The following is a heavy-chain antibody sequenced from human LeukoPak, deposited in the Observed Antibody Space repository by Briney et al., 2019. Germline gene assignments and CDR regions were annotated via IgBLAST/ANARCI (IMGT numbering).Heavy chain of an antibody. CDR3: ARDRDSNWYPYLDC. D-gene: IGHD6-13*01. CDR2: IKPDGSQK. V-gene: IGHV3-7*03. CDR1: GSTINGNW. Sequence: GGSLRLSRAASGSTINGNWMSWVRQTPGKGLEWVANIKPDGSQKYYVDSVEGRFTISRDNAQNSLFLQISSLRVEDSAVYYCARDRDSNWYPYLDCWGQGTLVAVSS. J-gene: IGHJ4*02.